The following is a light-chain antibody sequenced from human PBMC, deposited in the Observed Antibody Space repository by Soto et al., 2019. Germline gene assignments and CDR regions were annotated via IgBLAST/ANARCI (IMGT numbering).Light chain of an antibody. CDR2: GNS. CDR1: SSNIGAGYD. Sequence: QAVVTQPPSVSGAPGQRVTISCTGSSSNIGAGYDVHWYQQLPGTAPKLLIYGNSNRRSGVPNRFSGSKSGTSASLAITGLQADDEADYSCQSYDNSLSAPYVFGTRTKLTVL. CDR3: QSYDNSLSAPYV. J-gene: IGLJ1*01. V-gene: IGLV1-40*01.